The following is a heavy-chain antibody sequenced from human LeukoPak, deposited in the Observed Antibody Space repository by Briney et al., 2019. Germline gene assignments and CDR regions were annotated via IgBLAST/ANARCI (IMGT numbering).Heavy chain of an antibody. J-gene: IGHJ3*02. Sequence: PGRSLRLSCAASGFTFSSYGMHWVRQAPGKGLEWVAVIWYDGSNKYYADSVKGRFTISRDNSKNTLYLQMNSLRAEDTAVYYCARDRGYSYGPGAFDIWGQGTMVTVSS. V-gene: IGHV3-33*01. CDR3: ARDRGYSYGPGAFDI. CDR2: IWYDGSNK. CDR1: GFTFSSYG. D-gene: IGHD5-18*01.